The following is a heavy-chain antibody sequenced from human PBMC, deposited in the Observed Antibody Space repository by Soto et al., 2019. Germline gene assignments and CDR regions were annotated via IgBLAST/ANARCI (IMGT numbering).Heavy chain of an antibody. V-gene: IGHV1-2*04. D-gene: IGHD4-17*01. CDR1: GYTFTGYY. J-gene: IGHJ6*02. CDR2: INPNSGGT. Sequence: GASVKVSCKASGYTFTGYYMHWVRQAPGQGLEWMGWINPNSGGTNYAQKFQGWVTMTRDTSISTAYMELSRLRSDDTAVYYCARDSGSPYGDYGYYYYGMDVWGQGTTVTVSS. CDR3: ARDSGSPYGDYGYYYYGMDV.